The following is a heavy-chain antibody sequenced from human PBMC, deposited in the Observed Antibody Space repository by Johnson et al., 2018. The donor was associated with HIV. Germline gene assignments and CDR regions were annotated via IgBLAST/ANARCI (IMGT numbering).Heavy chain of an antibody. J-gene: IGHJ3*02. CDR3: AKDMAYSSGWSDAFDI. D-gene: IGHD6-19*01. Sequence: VQLVESGGGVVQPGRSLRLSCVASRFTFSSNYMSWVRQAPGKGLEWVSVIYSGGSTYYADSVKGRFTISRDNSKNTLYLQMNSLRAEDTAIYYCAKDMAYSSGWSDAFDIWGQGTIVSVSS. V-gene: IGHV3-66*01. CDR1: RFTFSSNY. CDR2: IYSGGST.